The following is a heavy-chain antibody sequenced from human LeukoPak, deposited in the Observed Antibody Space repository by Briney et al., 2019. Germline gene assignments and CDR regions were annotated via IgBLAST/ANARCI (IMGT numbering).Heavy chain of an antibody. CDR1: GGSISSGGYY. CDR3: ARGGPTVTTGRVDY. D-gene: IGHD4-11*01. Sequence: SETLSLTCTVSGGSISSGGYYWSWIRQDPGKGLEWIGYIYYSGSTYYNPSLKSRVTISVDTSKNQFSLKLSSVTAADTAVYYCARGGPTVTTGRVDYWGQGTLVTVSS. CDR2: IYYSGST. J-gene: IGHJ4*02. V-gene: IGHV4-31*03.